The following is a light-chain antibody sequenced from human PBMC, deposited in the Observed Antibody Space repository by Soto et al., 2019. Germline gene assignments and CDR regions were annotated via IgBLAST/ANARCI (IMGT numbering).Light chain of an antibody. Sequence: DIVMTESPDFLAVSLGERATITCKSSQNVLYRSSNKSYLACYQQSLVQPPRLLVYWASTRESGVPDRFIGSGSETDFTLTISSLHAGDEAIYHCQQYYNTPYTFGQWTTLEIK. V-gene: IGKV4-1*01. CDR1: QNVLYRSSNKSY. J-gene: IGKJ2*01. CDR3: QQYYNTPYT. CDR2: WAS.